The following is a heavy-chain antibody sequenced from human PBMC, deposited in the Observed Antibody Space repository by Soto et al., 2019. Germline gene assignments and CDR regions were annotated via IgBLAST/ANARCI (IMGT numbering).Heavy chain of an antibody. CDR3: ARGPDYDFWSGYYWFGP. CDR2: IIPIFGTA. D-gene: IGHD3-3*01. V-gene: IGHV1-69*13. J-gene: IGHJ5*02. CDR1: GGTFSSYA. Sequence: SVKVSCKASGGTFSSYAISWVRKAPGQGLEWMGGIIPIFGTANYAQKFQGRVTITADESTITAYMELSSLRSEDTAVYYCARGPDYDFWSGYYWFGPWGQGTLVTVSS.